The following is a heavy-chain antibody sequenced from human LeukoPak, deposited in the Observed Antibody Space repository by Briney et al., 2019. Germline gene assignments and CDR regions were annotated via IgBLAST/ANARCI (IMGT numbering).Heavy chain of an antibody. D-gene: IGHD6-19*01. CDR1: GFTFSSYG. Sequence: GGSLRLSCAASGFTFSSYGMHWVRQAPGKGLEWVSGISWNSGTIGYADSVKGRFTISRDNAKNSLYLQMNSLRAEDTALYYCAPCPSVAGTDIDYWGQGTLVTVSS. J-gene: IGHJ4*02. CDR3: APCPSVAGTDIDY. CDR2: ISWNSGTI. V-gene: IGHV3-9*01.